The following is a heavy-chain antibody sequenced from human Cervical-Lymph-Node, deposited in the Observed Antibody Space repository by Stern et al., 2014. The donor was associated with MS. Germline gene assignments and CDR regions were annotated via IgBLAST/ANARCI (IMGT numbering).Heavy chain of an antibody. D-gene: IGHD2-2*02. CDR1: EFTFSSYW. Sequence: QLVQSGGGLVRPGGSLRLSCIASEFTFSSYWLSWVRQAPGKGLEWVANIKQDGTETHYVDSVKGRFTISRDNAKNSLYLQMSSLRVEDTAVYYCARDGVLVPAPIPYYYYAMDVWGQGTTVTVSS. CDR3: ARDGVLVPAPIPYYYYAMDV. CDR2: IKQDGTET. V-gene: IGHV3-7*01. J-gene: IGHJ6*02.